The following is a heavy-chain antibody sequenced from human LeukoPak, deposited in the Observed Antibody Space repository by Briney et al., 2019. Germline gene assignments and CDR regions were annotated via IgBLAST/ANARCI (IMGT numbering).Heavy chain of an antibody. Sequence: GGSLRLSCAASGFTFSNYAMSWVRQAPGKGLEWVSSINGRGGSTYYADSVKGRFTISRDNSKNTLYLQVNSLRAEDTAIYYCANPATVTSFHYWGQGTLVTVSS. CDR3: ANPATVTSFHY. V-gene: IGHV3-23*01. D-gene: IGHD4-11*01. CDR1: GFTFSNYA. CDR2: INGRGGST. J-gene: IGHJ4*02.